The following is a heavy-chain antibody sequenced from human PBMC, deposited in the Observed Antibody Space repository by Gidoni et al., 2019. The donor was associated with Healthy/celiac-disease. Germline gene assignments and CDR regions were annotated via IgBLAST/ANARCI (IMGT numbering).Heavy chain of an antibody. CDR2: ISGSGGST. CDR1: GFTFSSYA. CDR3: AKDHTANTYFDY. Sequence: EVQLLESGGGLVQPGGSLRLSWAASGFTFSSYAMSWVRQAPGKGLEWVSAISGSGGSTYYADSVKGRFTISRDNSKNTLYLQMNSLRAEDTAVYYCAKDHTANTYFDYWGQGTLVTVSS. J-gene: IGHJ4*02. D-gene: IGHD5-18*01. V-gene: IGHV3-23*01.